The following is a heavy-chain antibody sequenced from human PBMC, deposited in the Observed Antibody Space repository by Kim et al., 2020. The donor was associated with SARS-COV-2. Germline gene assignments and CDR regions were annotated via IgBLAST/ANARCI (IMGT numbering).Heavy chain of an antibody. J-gene: IGHJ2*01. V-gene: IGHV3-7*03. CDR1: GFTFSSSW. CDR3: ARGGWNSDL. CDR2: IKQDGSEE. Sequence: GGSLRLSCAASGFTFSSSWMSWVRQTPGKGLEWVANIKQDGSEENYVDSVKGRFTISRDNAKNSLYLQMNSLRAEDTAVYYCARGGWNSDLWGRGTLVT.